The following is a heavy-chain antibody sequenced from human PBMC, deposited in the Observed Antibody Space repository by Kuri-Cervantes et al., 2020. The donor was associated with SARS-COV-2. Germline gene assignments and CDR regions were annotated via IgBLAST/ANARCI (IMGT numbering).Heavy chain of an antibody. V-gene: IGHV3-49*04. CDR1: GFTFGDYA. Sequence: GESLKISCTASGFTFGDYAMSWVRQAPGKGLEWVGFIRSKAYGGTTEYAASVKGRFTISRDDSKSIAYLQMNSLKTEDTAVYYCARIGLEWLFDAFDIWGQGTMVTVSS. J-gene: IGHJ3*02. CDR2: IRSKAYGGTT. D-gene: IGHD3-3*01. CDR3: ARIGLEWLFDAFDI.